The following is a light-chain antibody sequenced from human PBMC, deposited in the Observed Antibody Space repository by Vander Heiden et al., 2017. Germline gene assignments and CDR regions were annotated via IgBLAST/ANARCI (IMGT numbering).Light chain of an antibody. J-gene: IGKJ3*01. V-gene: IGKV3-11*01. CDR1: QNIRYY. CDR2: DAS. CDR3: QQSSNWPT. Sequence: EIILTQSPATLSLSPGERAILSCRASQNIRYYLAWYQHKPGQPPRLLIYDASTRATGIPARFSGSGSETDFTLTISSLEPEDFAVYYGQQSSNWPTLGQGTRVDV.